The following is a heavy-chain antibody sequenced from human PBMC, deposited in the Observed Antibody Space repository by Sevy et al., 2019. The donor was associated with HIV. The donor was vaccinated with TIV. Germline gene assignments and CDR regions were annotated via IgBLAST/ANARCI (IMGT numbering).Heavy chain of an antibody. CDR3: AKVLNPALESMMEVTVRSLKGFDV. J-gene: IGHJ3*01. CDR1: GFTFNTHV. D-gene: IGHD3-22*01. V-gene: IGHV3-23*01. CDR2: ISGFGNT. Sequence: GGSLRLSCVASGFTFNTHVMNWVRQAPGKGLEWVSSISGFGNTYYVDSVRGRFTISRDNAKNTLYLQMNSLRADDMAVYYCAKVLNPALESMMEVTVRSLKGFDVWGQGTMVTVSS.